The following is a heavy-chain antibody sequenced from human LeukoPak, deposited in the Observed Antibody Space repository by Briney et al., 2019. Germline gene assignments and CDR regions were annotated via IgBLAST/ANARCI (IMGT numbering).Heavy chain of an antibody. V-gene: IGHV3-49*04. Sequence: GGSLRLSCSASGFTFGDYAMTWVRQAPGKGLEWVGFIKSRAFGGTAYYAASVKGRFTISRDDSKSIVYLQMNSLKTEDTAVYYCTRGLMITFGGVTFDYWGQGALVTVSS. CDR1: GFTFGDYA. CDR3: TRGLMITFGGVTFDY. J-gene: IGHJ4*02. CDR2: IKSRAFGGTA. D-gene: IGHD3-16*01.